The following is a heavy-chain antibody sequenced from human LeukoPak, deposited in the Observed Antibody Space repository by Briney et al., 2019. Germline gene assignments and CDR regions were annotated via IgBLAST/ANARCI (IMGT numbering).Heavy chain of an antibody. CDR3: ARDYCSSTSCYRGIYYFDY. CDR2: INPNSGGT. J-gene: IGHJ4*02. V-gene: IGHV1-2*02. D-gene: IGHD2-2*01. Sequence: GASVKVSCKASGYTFTGYYMHWVRQAPGQGLEWMGWINPNSGGTNYAQKFQGRVTMTRDTSISTAYMELSRLRSDDTAVYYCARDYCSSTSCYRGIYYFDYWGQGTLVTVSS. CDR1: GYTFTGYY.